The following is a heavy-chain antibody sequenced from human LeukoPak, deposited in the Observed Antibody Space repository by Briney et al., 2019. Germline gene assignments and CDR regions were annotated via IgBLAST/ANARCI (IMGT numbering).Heavy chain of an antibody. D-gene: IGHD6-13*01. CDR2: ISSSSSYI. CDR1: GFTFSDYS. CDR3: ARWGVWGIAGTPEIFDY. Sequence: NTGGSLRLSCAASGFTFSDYSMNWVRQAPGKGLEWVSSISSSSSYIYYADSVKGRFTISRDNAKNSLYLQMNSLRAEDTAVYYCARWGVWGIAGTPEIFDYWGQGTLVTVSS. J-gene: IGHJ4*02. V-gene: IGHV3-21*01.